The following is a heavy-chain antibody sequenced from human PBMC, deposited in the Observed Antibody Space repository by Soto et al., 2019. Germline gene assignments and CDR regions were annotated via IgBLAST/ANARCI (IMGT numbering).Heavy chain of an antibody. D-gene: IGHD4-17*01. CDR1: GFTFSSYG. V-gene: IGHV3-33*06. CDR2: IWYDGSNK. Sequence: GGSLRLSCAASGFTFSSYGMHWVRQAPGKGLEWVAVIWYDGSNKYYADSVKGRFTISRDNSKNTLYLQMNSLRAEDTAVYYCAQGAYGDYYFDYWGQGTLVTVSS. J-gene: IGHJ4*02. CDR3: AQGAYGDYYFDY.